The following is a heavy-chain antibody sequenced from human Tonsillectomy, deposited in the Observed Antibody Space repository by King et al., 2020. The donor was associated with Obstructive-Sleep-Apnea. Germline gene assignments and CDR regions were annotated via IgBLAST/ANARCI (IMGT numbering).Heavy chain of an antibody. CDR1: GGSISSYY. CDR2: IFWSGRT. Sequence: QLQESGPGLVKPSETLSLTCTVSGGSISSYYWSWIRQPPGKGLEGIGYIFWSGRTNFNPSLKSQVTMSVDTSKNQVSLKLSSVTAADTAVYYCARDRWFSGSSWFDPWGQGTLVSVSS. V-gene: IGHV4-59*12. CDR3: ARDRWFSGSSWFDP. D-gene: IGHD6-25*01. J-gene: IGHJ5*02.